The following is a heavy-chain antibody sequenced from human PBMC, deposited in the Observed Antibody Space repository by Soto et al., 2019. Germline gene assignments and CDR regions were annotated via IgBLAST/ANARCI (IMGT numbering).Heavy chain of an antibody. J-gene: IGHJ5*02. CDR1: GGSVSSGSYY. CDR3: AREGRFWNWFDP. V-gene: IGHV4-61*01. D-gene: IGHD3-3*01. CDR2: IYYSGST. Sequence: PSETLSLTCTVSGGSVSSGSYYWSWIRQPPGKGLEWIGYIYYSGSTNYNPSLKSRVTISVDTSKNQFSLKLSSVTAADTAVYYCAREGRFWNWFDPWGQGTLVTVS.